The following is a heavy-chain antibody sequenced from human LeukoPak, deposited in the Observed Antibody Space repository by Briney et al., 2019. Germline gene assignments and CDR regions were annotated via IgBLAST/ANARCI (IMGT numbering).Heavy chain of an antibody. D-gene: IGHD3-10*01. CDR3: ARDTGWFGESTDWFDP. CDR1: GYTFTGYY. V-gene: IGHV1-2*02. J-gene: IGHJ5*02. Sequence: ASVKVSCKASGYTFTGYYMHWVRQAPGQGLEWMGWINPNSGGTNYAQKFQGRVTMTRDTSISTAYMELSRLRSDDTAGYYCARDTGWFGESTDWFDPWGQGTLVTVSS. CDR2: INPNSGGT.